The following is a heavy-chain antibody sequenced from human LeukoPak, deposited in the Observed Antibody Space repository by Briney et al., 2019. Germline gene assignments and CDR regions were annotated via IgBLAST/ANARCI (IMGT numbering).Heavy chain of an antibody. CDR1: GASISPDY. D-gene: IGHD1-26*01. J-gene: IGHJ4*02. CDR2: IYYTGGT. Sequence: SETLSLTCTVSGASISPDYWSWIRQPPGEGLEFIGYIYYTGGTNYNPSLKSRVTISVDTSKNQFSLKLISVTAADTAEYRCARLAKVESRSLAHYFDSWGQGALVTVSS. V-gene: IGHV4-59*01. CDR3: ARLAKVESRSLAHYFDS.